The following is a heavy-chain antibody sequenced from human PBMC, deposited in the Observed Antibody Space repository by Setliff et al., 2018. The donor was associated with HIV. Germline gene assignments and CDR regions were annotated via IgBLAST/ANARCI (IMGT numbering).Heavy chain of an antibody. CDR3: ARGRGESRTNYFDY. J-gene: IGHJ4*02. CDR1: GFTFSRYT. CDR2: IKQDGSEQ. V-gene: IGHV3-7*03. Sequence: PGGSLRLSCAASGFTFSRYTMNWVRQAPGKGLEWVANIKQDGSEQFYVDSVKGRFTISRDNAKNSLYLQMNSLRAEDTAVYFCARGRGESRTNYFDYWGQGTLVTVSS.